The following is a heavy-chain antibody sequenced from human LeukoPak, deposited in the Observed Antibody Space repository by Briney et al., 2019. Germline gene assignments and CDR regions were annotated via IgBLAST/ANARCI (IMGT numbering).Heavy chain of an antibody. CDR1: GGSISSYY. CDR3: ARDYDSSGYFDAFDI. J-gene: IGHJ3*02. V-gene: IGHV4-4*07. D-gene: IGHD3-22*01. Sequence: PSETLSLTCTVSGGSISSYYWSWIRQPAGKGLEWIGRIYTSGSTNYNPSLKSRVTMSVDTSKNQFSLKLSSVTVADTAVYYCARDYDSSGYFDAFDIWGQGTMVTVSS. CDR2: IYTSGST.